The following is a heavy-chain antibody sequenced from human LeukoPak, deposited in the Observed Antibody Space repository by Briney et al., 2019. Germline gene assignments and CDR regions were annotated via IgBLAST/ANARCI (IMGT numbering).Heavy chain of an antibody. V-gene: IGHV1-18*01. CDR3: ARDPTNTSGYYAYFDY. D-gene: IGHD3-22*01. CDR2: ISAYNGDT. J-gene: IGHJ4*02. CDR1: GYTFRNYG. Sequence: ASVKVSCKASGYTFRNYGITWVRPAPGQGLEWMGWISAYNGDTHYAQNLQGRVTMTTDTSKRTAYMELRSLRSDDTAVYYCARDPTNTSGYYAYFDYWGQGTLVTVSS.